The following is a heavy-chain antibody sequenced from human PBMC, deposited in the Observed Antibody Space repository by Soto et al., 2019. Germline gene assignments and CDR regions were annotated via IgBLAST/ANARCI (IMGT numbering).Heavy chain of an antibody. J-gene: IGHJ4*02. Sequence: EVQLLESGGGLVQPGGSLRLSCAASGFTFSVYAMSWVRQAAGKGVECVSGISGSGGSTSYANTVKGRFTISRDNSKNTLSLPMSSQSAEDTAVYYCAKALYGGHDYWGPGTLVTVSS. V-gene: IGHV3-23*01. D-gene: IGHD4-17*01. CDR2: ISGSGGST. CDR3: AKALYGGHDY. CDR1: GFTFSVYA.